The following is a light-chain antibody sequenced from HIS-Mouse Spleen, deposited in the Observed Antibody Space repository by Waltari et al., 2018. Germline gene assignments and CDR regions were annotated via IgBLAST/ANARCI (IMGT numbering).Light chain of an antibody. V-gene: IGLV1-40*01. CDR3: QSYDSSLSGFWV. CDR1: SSNIGAGYD. Sequence: QSVLTQPTAGSGAPGQRVTIPCTGSSSNIGAGYDVHWYQQLPGTAPKLLIYGNSNRPSGVPDRFSGSKSGTSASLAITGLQAEDEADYYCQSYDSSLSGFWVFGGGTKLTVL. CDR2: GNS. J-gene: IGLJ3*02.